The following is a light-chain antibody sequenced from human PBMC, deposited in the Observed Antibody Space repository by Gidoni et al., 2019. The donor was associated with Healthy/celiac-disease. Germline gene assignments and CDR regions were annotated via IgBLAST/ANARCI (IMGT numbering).Light chain of an antibody. Sequence: DIVLTKPPASQLASLGEGATINSMSSQIVLYSSNNKNYLAWYQQKPGQTPKLLIYWASTLESGVPDRFSGGGSGTDFTLTISSLQAEDVAVYYCHQYYSTPLTFGGGTKVEIK. CDR3: HQYYSTPLT. CDR2: WAS. V-gene: IGKV4-1*01. CDR1: QIVLYSSNNKNY. J-gene: IGKJ4*01.